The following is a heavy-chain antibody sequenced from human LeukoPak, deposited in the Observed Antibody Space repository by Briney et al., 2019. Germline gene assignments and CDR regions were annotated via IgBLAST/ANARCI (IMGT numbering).Heavy chain of an antibody. CDR3: ARVANWGSMQAFDI. Sequence: GASVKVSCKASGYTFTGYYMHWVRQAPGQGLGWMGWINPNSGGTNYAQKFQGRVTMTRDTSISTAYMELSRLRSDDTAVYYCARVANWGSMQAFDIWGQGTMVTVSS. V-gene: IGHV1-2*02. CDR1: GYTFTGYY. CDR2: INPNSGGT. D-gene: IGHD7-27*01. J-gene: IGHJ3*02.